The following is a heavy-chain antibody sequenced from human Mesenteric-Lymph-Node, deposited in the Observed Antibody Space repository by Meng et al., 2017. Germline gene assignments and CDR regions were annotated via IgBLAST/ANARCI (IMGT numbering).Heavy chain of an antibody. CDR3: ARAEYYNWFDP. Sequence: QGQVEEPGPGLVKPSQTLSLTCTVSGGSMSSGDYFWNWIRQPPGKGLEWIGYIYYSGNTYYNPSLKSRVTISIDTSKNQFSLKLSSVTAADTAVYYCARAEYYNWFDPWGQGTLVTVSS. CDR2: IYYSGNT. V-gene: IGHV4-30-4*01. D-gene: IGHD1-14*01. CDR1: GGSMSSGDYF. J-gene: IGHJ5*02.